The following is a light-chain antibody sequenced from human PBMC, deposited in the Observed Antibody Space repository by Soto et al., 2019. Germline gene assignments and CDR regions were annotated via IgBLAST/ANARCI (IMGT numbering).Light chain of an antibody. Sequence: QSALTQPASVSGSPGQSVTISCTGTSSVFGSYNFVSWYQHHPGKVPKVIIYETSKRPSGIPDRFSGSKSGTSATLGITGLQTGDEADYYCGTWDSRLSVVFGGGTKLTVL. J-gene: IGLJ2*01. CDR1: SSVFGSYNF. CDR2: ETS. V-gene: IGLV2-14*02. CDR3: GTWDSRLSVV.